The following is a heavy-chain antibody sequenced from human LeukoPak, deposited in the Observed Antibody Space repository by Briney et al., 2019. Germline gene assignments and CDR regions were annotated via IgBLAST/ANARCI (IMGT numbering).Heavy chain of an antibody. CDR1: GFIVSNND. J-gene: IGHJ4*02. V-gene: IGHV3-53*01. CDR2: IYSGGRT. CDR3: ARGRFYDRSPYCPFDY. Sequence: PGGSLRLSCAASGFIVSNNDMSWVRQAPGKGLEWVSLIYSGGRTYYADSVKGRFTISRDNSKNTLYLQMNSLRGEDTAVYYCARGRFYDRSPYCPFDYWGQGTLVTVSS. D-gene: IGHD3-22*01.